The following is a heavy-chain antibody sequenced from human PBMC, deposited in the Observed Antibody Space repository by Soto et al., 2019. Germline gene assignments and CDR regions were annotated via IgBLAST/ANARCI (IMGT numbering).Heavy chain of an antibody. V-gene: IGHV1-18*04. CDR2: ISGYNGNT. J-gene: IGHJ5*02. Sequence: ASVKVSCKASGYTFNSYGISWVRQAPGQGPEWLGWISGYNGNTKYAQKVQGRVTLTTDTSTSTAYMELRSLRSEDTAVYYCARDKMIDSFGLGTFELWGEGTAVTVSS. D-gene: IGHD3-10*01. CDR1: GYTFNSYG. CDR3: ARDKMIDSFGLGTFEL.